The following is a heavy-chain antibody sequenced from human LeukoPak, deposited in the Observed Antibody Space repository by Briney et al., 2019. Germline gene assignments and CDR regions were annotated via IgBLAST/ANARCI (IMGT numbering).Heavy chain of an antibody. J-gene: IGHJ4*02. V-gene: IGHV3-9*01. Sequence: GGSLRLSCAASGFTFNNYAMHWVRQAPGKGLEWVSGIRWNSAGIAYADSVKGRFTISRDNAKNSLYLQLNSLRAEDTALYYGANGDDSSGYYYSWTYWGQGTLVTVSS. CDR2: IRWNSAGI. CDR1: GFTFNNYA. D-gene: IGHD3-22*01. CDR3: ANGDDSSGYYYSWTY.